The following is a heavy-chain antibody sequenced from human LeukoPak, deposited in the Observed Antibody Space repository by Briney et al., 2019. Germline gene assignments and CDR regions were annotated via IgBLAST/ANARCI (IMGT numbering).Heavy chain of an antibody. J-gene: IGHJ4*02. D-gene: IGHD1-26*01. CDR1: GGSISSGGYY. V-gene: IGHV4-30-2*01. Sequence: PSQTLSLTCTVSGGSISSGGYYWSWIRQPPGKGLEWIGYIYHSGSTYYNPSLKSRVTISVDRSKNQFSLKLSSVTAADTAVYYCARDVGATTDFDYWGQGTLVTVSS. CDR2: IYHSGST. CDR3: ARDVGATTDFDY.